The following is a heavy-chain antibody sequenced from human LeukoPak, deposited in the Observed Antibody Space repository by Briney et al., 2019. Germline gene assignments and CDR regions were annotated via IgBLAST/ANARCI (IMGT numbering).Heavy chain of an antibody. D-gene: IGHD3-9*01. V-gene: IGHV3-30-3*01. CDR3: ARGTPRYFDWLSRYYFDY. Sequence: GGSLRLSCAASGFPFSSYAMHWVRQAPGKGLEWVAVISYDGSNKYYADSVKGRFTISRDNSKNTLYLQMDSLRAEDTAVYYCARGTPRYFDWLSRYYFDYWGQGTLVTVSS. CDR1: GFPFSSYA. J-gene: IGHJ4*02. CDR2: ISYDGSNK.